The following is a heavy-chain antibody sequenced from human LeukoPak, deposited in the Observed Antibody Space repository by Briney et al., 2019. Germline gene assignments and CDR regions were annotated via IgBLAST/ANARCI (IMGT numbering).Heavy chain of an antibody. CDR2: ISYHGSNQ. Sequence: GGSLRLSCAASGFTFSSYAMPWVRQAPGKGLEWVAVISYHGSNQYYADSVKGRFTISRDNSKNTLYLQMNSLRAEDTAVYYCAKAPRGSYASGQGTLVTVSS. V-gene: IGHV3-30-3*01. CDR1: GFTFSSYA. D-gene: IGHD1-26*01. J-gene: IGHJ5*02. CDR3: AKAPRGSYA.